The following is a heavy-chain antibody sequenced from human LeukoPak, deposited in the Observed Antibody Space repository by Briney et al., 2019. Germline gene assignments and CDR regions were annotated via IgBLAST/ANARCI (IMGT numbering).Heavy chain of an antibody. V-gene: IGHV4-59*01. J-gene: IGHJ5*02. Sequence: SETLSLTCTVSGGSISSYYWSWIRQPPGKGLEWIGYIYYSGSTNYNPSLTSRVTISVDTSKNQFSLKLSSVTAADTAVYYCARDPSGEWDRFDPWGQGTLVTVSS. D-gene: IGHD3-16*01. CDR2: IYYSGST. CDR1: GGSISSYY. CDR3: ARDPSGEWDRFDP.